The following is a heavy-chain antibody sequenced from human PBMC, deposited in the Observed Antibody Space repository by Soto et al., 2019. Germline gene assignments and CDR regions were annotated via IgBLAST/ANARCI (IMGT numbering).Heavy chain of an antibody. J-gene: IGHJ4*02. Sequence: QVQLQESGPGLVKPSQTLSLTCTVSGGSISSGGYYWSWIRQHPGKGLEWIGYIYYSGSTYYNPTLRGRVIITVDTSKNQFSLKLSSMTAADTAVYYCARYCSSTSCYVWYDYWGQETLVTVSS. D-gene: IGHD2-2*01. CDR3: ARYCSSTSCYVWYDY. CDR2: IYYSGST. V-gene: IGHV4-31*03. CDR1: GGSISSGGYY.